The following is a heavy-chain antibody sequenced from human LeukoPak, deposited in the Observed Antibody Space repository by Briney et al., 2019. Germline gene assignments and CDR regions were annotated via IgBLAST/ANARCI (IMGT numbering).Heavy chain of an antibody. Sequence: GASVKVSCKSSGYTFTGYYMHWVRQAPGQGLEWMGWINPNSGATNYAQKFQGRVTMTRDTSISTAYMELSRLQSDDTAVYYCASHRSSSWFFLFDPWGQGTLVTVSS. D-gene: IGHD6-13*01. J-gene: IGHJ5*02. V-gene: IGHV1-2*02. CDR3: ASHRSSSWFFLFDP. CDR2: INPNSGAT. CDR1: GYTFTGYY.